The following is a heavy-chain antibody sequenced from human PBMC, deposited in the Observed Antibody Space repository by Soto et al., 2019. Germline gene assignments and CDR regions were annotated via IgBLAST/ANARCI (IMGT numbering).Heavy chain of an antibody. D-gene: IGHD1-7*01. V-gene: IGHV1-8*01. J-gene: IGHJ5*02. CDR2: INPNNGNT. Sequence: ASVKVSCKASGYTFTSYDINWVRQATGQGLEWMGWINPNNGNTGYAQKFRGRVTMTRDTSISTAYMELSSLRSEDTAVYFCARTSSGTREGFDPWGQGTLVTVSS. CDR3: ARTSSGTREGFDP. CDR1: GYTFTSYD.